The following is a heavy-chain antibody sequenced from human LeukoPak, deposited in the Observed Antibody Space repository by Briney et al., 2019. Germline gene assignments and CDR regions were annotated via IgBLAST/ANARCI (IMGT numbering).Heavy chain of an antibody. V-gene: IGHV4-38-2*02. D-gene: IGHD3-22*01. CDR3: AKMAEINSSGYYH. Sequence: SETLSLTCTVSGYSISSGYYWGWIRQPPGKGLEWIGSIYHSGSTYYNPSLKSRVTISVDTSKNQFSLKLSSVTAADTAVYYCAKMAEINSSGYYHWGQGTLVTVSS. J-gene: IGHJ5*02. CDR1: GYSISSGYY. CDR2: IYHSGST.